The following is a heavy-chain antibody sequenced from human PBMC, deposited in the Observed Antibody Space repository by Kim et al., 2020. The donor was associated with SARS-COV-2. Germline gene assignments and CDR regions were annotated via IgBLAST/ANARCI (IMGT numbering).Heavy chain of an antibody. J-gene: IGHJ4*02. CDR3: ARVPHPNYSSGWYFDY. Sequence: GGSLRLSCAASGFTFSDYYMSWIRQAPGKGLEWVSYISSSGSTIYYADSVKGRFTISRDNAKNSLYLQMNSLRAEDTAVYYCARVPHPNYSSGWYFDYWGQGTLVTVSS. V-gene: IGHV3-11*01. CDR2: ISSSGSTI. CDR1: GFTFSDYY. D-gene: IGHD6-19*01.